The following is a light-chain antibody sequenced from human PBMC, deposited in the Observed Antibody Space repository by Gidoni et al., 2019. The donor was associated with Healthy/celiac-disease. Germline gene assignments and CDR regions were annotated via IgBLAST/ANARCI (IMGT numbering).Light chain of an antibody. CDR3: QVWDSSSDHRV. V-gene: IGLV3-21*02. CDR2: DDS. Sequence: SYVLTQPPSVSVAPGQTARITCGGKNIGSKSVHWYQQKPGQAPVLVVYDDSDRPSGNPERFSGSNSGNTATLTISRVEAGDEADYYCQVWDSSSDHRVFGGGTKLTVL. J-gene: IGLJ3*02. CDR1: NIGSKS.